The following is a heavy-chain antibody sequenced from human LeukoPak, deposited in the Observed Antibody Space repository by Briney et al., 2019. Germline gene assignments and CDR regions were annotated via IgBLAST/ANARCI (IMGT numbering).Heavy chain of an antibody. Sequence: YPSETLSLTCAVCGGSFSGYYWSWIRQPPGKGLEWIGEINHSGSTNYNPSLKSRVTISVDTSKNQFSLKLSSVTAADTAVYYCARGGILGYCSGGSCYNWFDPWGQGTLVTVSS. J-gene: IGHJ5*02. V-gene: IGHV4-34*01. CDR1: GGSFSGYY. CDR2: INHSGST. CDR3: ARGGILGYCSGGSCYNWFDP. D-gene: IGHD2-15*01.